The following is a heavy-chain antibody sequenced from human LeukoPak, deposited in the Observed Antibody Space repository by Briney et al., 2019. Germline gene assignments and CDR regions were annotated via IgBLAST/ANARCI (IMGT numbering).Heavy chain of an antibody. CDR3: SRDLRGRDDY. CDR1: GFTFSSYA. CDR2: ISGSGGIR. V-gene: IGHV3-23*01. D-gene: IGHD5-24*01. J-gene: IGHJ4*02. Sequence: GGSLRLSCAASGFTFSSYAMSWVRQGPGKGLEWVSEISGSGGIRYYADSVKGRFTLSRDNAKNTLYLQMNSLRAEDTAVYYCSRDLRGRDDYWGQGILVIVSS.